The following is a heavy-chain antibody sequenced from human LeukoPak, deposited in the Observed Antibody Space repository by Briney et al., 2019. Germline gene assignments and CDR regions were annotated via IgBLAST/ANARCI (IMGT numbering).Heavy chain of an antibody. CDR1: GGSFSGYY. J-gene: IGHJ5*02. CDR2: INHSGSA. CDR3: ARSISLRVWSGYSNWFDP. D-gene: IGHD3-3*01. V-gene: IGHV4-34*01. Sequence: SETLSLTCAVYGGSFSGYYWSWIRQPPGKGLEWIGEINHSGSANYNPSLKSRVTISVDTSKNQFSLKLSSVTAADTAVYYCARSISLRVWSGYSNWFDPWGQGTLVTVSS.